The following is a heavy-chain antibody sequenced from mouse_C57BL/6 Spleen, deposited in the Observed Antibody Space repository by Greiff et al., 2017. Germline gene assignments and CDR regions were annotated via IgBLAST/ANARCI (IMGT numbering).Heavy chain of an antibody. V-gene: IGHV5-16*01. CDR3: ARYGSSLYWYFDG. Sequence: EVKLVESEGGLVQPGSSMKLSCTASGFTFSDYYMAWVRQVPEKGLEWVANINYDGSSTYYLDSLKSRFIISRDNAKNILYLQMSSLKSEDTATYYCARYGSSLYWYFDGWGTGTTVTVSS. CDR1: GFTFSDYY. D-gene: IGHD1-1*01. J-gene: IGHJ1*03. CDR2: INYDGSST.